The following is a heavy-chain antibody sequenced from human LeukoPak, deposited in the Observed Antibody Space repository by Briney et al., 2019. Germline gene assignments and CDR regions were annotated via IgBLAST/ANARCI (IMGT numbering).Heavy chain of an antibody. CDR1: GGSISSSSYY. CDR3: ARVPAVVTASRFGAFDI. V-gene: IGHV4-39*07. CDR2: IYYSGST. Sequence: SETLSLTCTVPGGSISSSSYYWGWIRQPPGKGLEWIGSIYYSGSTYYNPSLKSRVTISVDTSKNQFSLKLSSVTAADTAVYYCARVPAVVTASRFGAFDIWGQGTMVAVSS. D-gene: IGHD2-21*02. J-gene: IGHJ3*02.